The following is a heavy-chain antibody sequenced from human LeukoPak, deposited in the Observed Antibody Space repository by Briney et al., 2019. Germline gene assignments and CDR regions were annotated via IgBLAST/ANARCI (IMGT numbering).Heavy chain of an antibody. D-gene: IGHD1-26*01. J-gene: IGHJ6*03. CDR2: IYYSGST. CDR3: ARLYRDYMDV. Sequence: PSETLSLTCTVSGGSISSYYWSWIRQPPGKGLEWIGYIYYSGSTNYNPSLKSRVTISVDTSKNQFSLKLSSVTAADTAVYYCARLYRDYMDVWGKGTTVTISS. CDR1: GGSISSYY. V-gene: IGHV4-59*01.